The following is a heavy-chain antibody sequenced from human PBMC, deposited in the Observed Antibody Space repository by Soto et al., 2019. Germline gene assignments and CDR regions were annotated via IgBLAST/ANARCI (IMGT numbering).Heavy chain of an antibody. J-gene: IGHJ5*02. CDR3: AKDGNHRSSWYPNWFDP. CDR1: GFTFSSYA. CDR2: ISGSGGST. Sequence: GGSLRLSCAASGFTFSSYAMSWVRQAPGKGLEWVSAISGSGGSTYYADSVKGRFTISRDNSKNTLYLQMNSLRAEDTAVYYCAKDGNHRSSWYPNWFDPWGQGTLVTVSS. V-gene: IGHV3-23*01. D-gene: IGHD6-13*01.